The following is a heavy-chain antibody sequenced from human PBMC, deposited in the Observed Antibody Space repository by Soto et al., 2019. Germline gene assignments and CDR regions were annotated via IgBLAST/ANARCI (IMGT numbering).Heavy chain of an antibody. CDR2: IYYSGST. V-gene: IGHV4-39*01. CDR3: ARPGLYEANWFDP. J-gene: IGHJ5*02. CDR1: GGSISSSSYY. D-gene: IGHD2-2*02. Sequence: PSETLSLTCTVSGGSISSSSYYWGWIRQPPGKGLEWIGSIYYSGSTYYNPSLKSRVTISVDTSKNQFSLKLSSVTAADTAVYYCARPGLYEANWFDPWGQGTLVTVSS.